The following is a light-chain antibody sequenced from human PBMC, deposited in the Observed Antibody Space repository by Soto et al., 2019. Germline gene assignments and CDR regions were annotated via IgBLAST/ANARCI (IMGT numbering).Light chain of an antibody. CDR1: QSIGSW. CDR3: QQYGSYSPWT. CDR2: KAT. J-gene: IGKJ1*01. V-gene: IGKV1-5*03. Sequence: DIQMTQSPSTLSASVGDRVTITCRASQSIGSWLAWYQQKPGKDPKLLIYKATSLESGVPSRFSGSGSGTEFTITISSLQPDDFASYYCQQYGSYSPWTFGQGTKVEIK.